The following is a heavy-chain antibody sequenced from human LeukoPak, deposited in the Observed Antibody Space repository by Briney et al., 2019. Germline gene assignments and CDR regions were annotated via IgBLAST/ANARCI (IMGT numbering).Heavy chain of an antibody. CDR3: ATLYGGYVGY. V-gene: IGHV1-18*01. J-gene: IGHJ4*02. CDR2: ISTYNGNT. Sequence: ASVKVSCKASGYTFTNYGISWVRQAPGQGLECMGWISTYNGNTNYAQMLQGRVAMTRDTSTSTAYMELRSLRSDDTAVYYCATLYGGYVGYWGQGTLVTVSS. CDR1: GYTFTNYG. D-gene: IGHD5-12*01.